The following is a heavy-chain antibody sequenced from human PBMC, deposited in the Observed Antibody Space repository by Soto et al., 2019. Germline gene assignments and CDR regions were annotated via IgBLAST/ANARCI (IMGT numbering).Heavy chain of an antibody. CDR2: ISGSGGST. D-gene: IGHD2-21*02. Sequence: PVGPLRLSCAASGFTFSSYAMSWVRQAPGKGLEWVSAISGSGGSTYYADSVKGRFTISRDNSKNTLYLQMNSLRAEDTAVYYCAKGWAYCGGDCYFYEDLFDYWGQGTLVTVS. CDR1: GFTFSSYA. V-gene: IGHV3-23*01. CDR3: AKGWAYCGGDCYFYEDLFDY. J-gene: IGHJ4*02.